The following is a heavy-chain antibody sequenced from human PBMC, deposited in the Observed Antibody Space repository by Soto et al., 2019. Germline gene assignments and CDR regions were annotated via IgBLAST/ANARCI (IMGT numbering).Heavy chain of an antibody. V-gene: IGHV1-46*01. CDR2: INASGAST. CDR3: ARGRYFDWLSSISTFDY. Sequence: ASVKVSCKASGYTFTSYYMHWVRQAPGQGLEWMGMINASGASTNYAQKLQGRVTMTRDTSTSTAYMELRSLRSDDTAVYYCARGRYFDWLSSISTFDYWGQGTLVTVSS. CDR1: GYTFTSYY. J-gene: IGHJ4*02. D-gene: IGHD3-9*01.